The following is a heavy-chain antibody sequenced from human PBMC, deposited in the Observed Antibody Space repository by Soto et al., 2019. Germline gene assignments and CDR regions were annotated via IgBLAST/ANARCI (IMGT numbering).Heavy chain of an antibody. CDR3: ARGHGDYVDS. CDR1: GGSISSYY. CDR2: IYSSGST. D-gene: IGHD4-17*01. J-gene: IGHJ4*02. V-gene: IGHV4-4*07. Sequence: QVQLQESGPGLVKPSETLSLTCTVSGGSISSYYWSWIRQPAGKGLEYIGRIYSSGSTNYNPSLKSRVAMSVDTSKNQFSLKLTSVTGADTAVYYCARGHGDYVDSWGQGTLVTVSS.